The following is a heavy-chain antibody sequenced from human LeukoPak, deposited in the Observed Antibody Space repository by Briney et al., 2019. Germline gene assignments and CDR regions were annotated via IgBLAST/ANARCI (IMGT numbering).Heavy chain of an antibody. CDR1: GFTFSDYY. CDR2: ISSSGSTI. J-gene: IGHJ6*02. Sequence: GGSLRLSCAASGFTFSDYYMSWLRQAPGKGLEWVSYISSSGSTIYYADSVKGRFTISRDNAKNSLYLQMNSLRAEDTAVYYCARVGLRHTQGGNYYGMDVWGQGTTVTVSS. CDR3: ARVGLRHTQGGNYYGMDV. D-gene: IGHD4-17*01. V-gene: IGHV3-11*01.